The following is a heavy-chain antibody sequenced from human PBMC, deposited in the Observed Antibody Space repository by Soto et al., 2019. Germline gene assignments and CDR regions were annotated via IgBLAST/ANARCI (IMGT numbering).Heavy chain of an antibody. D-gene: IGHD6-19*01. Sequence: GGSLRLACAASGFTFSSYGMHWVRQAPGKGLEWVAVIWYDGSNKYYADSVKGRFTISRDNSKNTLYLQMNSLRAEDTAVYYCAREVALAPIDPWGQGTLVTVSS. J-gene: IGHJ5*02. CDR2: IWYDGSNK. CDR1: GFTFSSYG. V-gene: IGHV3-33*01. CDR3: AREVALAPIDP.